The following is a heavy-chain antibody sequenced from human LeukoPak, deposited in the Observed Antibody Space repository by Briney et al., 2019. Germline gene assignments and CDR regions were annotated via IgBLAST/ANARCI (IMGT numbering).Heavy chain of an antibody. CDR2: IYTSGST. D-gene: IGHD3-10*01. J-gene: IGHJ3*02. V-gene: IGHV4-61*02. Sequence: SETLSLTCTVSGGSISSGSYYWSWFRQPAGKGLEWIGRIYTSGSTTYNPSFESRVTISVDTSKNQFSLRLNSMTAADTAVYYCARRNYYASGSPTSGDAFDIWGQGTMVTVSS. CDR1: GGSISSGSYY. CDR3: ARRNYYASGSPTSGDAFDI.